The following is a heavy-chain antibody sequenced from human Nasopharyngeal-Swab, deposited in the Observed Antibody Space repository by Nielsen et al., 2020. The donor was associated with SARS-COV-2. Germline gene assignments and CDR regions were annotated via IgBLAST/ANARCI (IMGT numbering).Heavy chain of an antibody. CDR2: IKEDGNEQ. J-gene: IGHJ6*03. V-gene: IGHV3-7*01. CDR1: GFTFRAFW. Sequence: GGSLRLSCAASGFTFRAFWMSWVRQAPGRGLEWVANIKEDGNEQYYADSVKGRFTISRDNGKNSLFLEMNSLRAEDTAIYYCFIGHYMDSWGKGTAVIVSS. CDR3: FIGHYMDS.